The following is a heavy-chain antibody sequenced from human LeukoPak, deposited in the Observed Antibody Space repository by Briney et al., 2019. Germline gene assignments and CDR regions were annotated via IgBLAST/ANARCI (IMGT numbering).Heavy chain of an antibody. J-gene: IGHJ4*02. CDR1: GFTFSSYG. Sequence: PGGSLRLSCAASGFTFSSYGMHWVRQAPGKGLEWVAFIRYDGSNKYYADSVKGRFTISRDNSKNTLYLQMNSLRAEDTAVYYCARVYYVSGYFDYWGQGTLVTVSS. D-gene: IGHD1-26*01. CDR2: IRYDGSNK. CDR3: ARVYYVSGYFDY. V-gene: IGHV3-30*02.